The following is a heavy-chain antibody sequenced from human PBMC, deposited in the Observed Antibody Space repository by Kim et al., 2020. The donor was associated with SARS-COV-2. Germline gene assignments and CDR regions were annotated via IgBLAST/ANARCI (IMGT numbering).Heavy chain of an antibody. Sequence: GGSLRLSCAASGFTFSSYAMSWVRQAPGKGLEWVSAISGSGGSTYYADSVKGRFTISRDNSKNTLYLQMNSLRAEDTAVYYCAKDRGIRRSPTPNWYFDLWGRGTLVTVSS. CDR2: ISGSGGST. J-gene: IGHJ2*01. D-gene: IGHD1-20*01. CDR1: GFTFSSYA. V-gene: IGHV3-23*01. CDR3: AKDRGIRRSPTPNWYFDL.